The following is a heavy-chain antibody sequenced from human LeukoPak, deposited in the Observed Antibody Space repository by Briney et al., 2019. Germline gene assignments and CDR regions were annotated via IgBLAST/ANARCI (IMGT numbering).Heavy chain of an antibody. CDR1: GGTITGYH. V-gene: IGHV4-59*01. CDR3: ARVGSGSHFDY. CDR2: ADSRGST. D-gene: IGHD5-12*01. Sequence: SETLSLTCAVSGGTITGYHWSWIRQPPGKGLDWIGYADSRGSTLYNLSLKSRVAISVDTSQRQLSLRLTSVTAADTAVYYCARVGSGSHFDYWGQGTLVAVSS. J-gene: IGHJ4*02.